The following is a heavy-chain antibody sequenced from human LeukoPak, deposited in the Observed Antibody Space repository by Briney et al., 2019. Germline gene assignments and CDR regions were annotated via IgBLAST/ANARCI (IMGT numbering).Heavy chain of an antibody. D-gene: IGHD1-26*01. Sequence: PGRSLRLSCAASGFTFDDYAMHWVRQAPGKGLEWVSGISWNSGSIGYADSVKGRFTISRDNAKNSLYLQMNSLRAEDTALYYCAKSGYSTYYFDYWGQGTLVTVSS. CDR2: ISWNSGSI. CDR1: GFTFDDYA. V-gene: IGHV3-9*01. CDR3: AKSGYSTYYFDY. J-gene: IGHJ4*02.